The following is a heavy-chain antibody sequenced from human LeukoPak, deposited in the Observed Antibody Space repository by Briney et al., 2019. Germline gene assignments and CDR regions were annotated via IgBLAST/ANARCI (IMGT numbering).Heavy chain of an antibody. CDR1: GYTFTSYG. CDR2: ISAYNGNT. V-gene: IGHV1-18*01. D-gene: IGHD3-10*01. J-gene: IGHJ4*02. CDR3: ARDDLGWFGELFLGDY. Sequence: ASVKVSCKASGYTFTSYGISWVRQAPGQGLEWMGWISAYNGNTNYAQKLQGRVTMTTDTSTSTAYMELRSLRSDDTAVYYCARDDLGWFGELFLGDYWGQGTLVTVSS.